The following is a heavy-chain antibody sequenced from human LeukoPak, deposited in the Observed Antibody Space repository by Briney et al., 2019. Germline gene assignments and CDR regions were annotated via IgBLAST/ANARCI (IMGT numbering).Heavy chain of an antibody. CDR2: HRGSGGTT. CDR3: AKRTPYSSGSYSFDY. J-gene: IGHJ4*02. CDR1: GFTFSSYA. Sequence: GASLRLSCEVSGFTFSSYAMSWVRQAPGKGLEWVSAHRGSGGTTNYADSVKGRLTIPRDNSQNTLYLQMNSLRAEDTAVYYCAKRTPYSSGSYSFDYWGQGTLVTVS. D-gene: IGHD3-22*01. V-gene: IGHV3-23*01.